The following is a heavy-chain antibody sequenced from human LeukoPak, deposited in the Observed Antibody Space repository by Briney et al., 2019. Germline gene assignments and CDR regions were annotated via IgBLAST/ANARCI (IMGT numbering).Heavy chain of an antibody. CDR3: ARVTGAARGIYYYYYMDV. Sequence: SETLSLTCTVSGVSISSYYWSWIRQPAGKGLEWIGRIYTSGSTNYNPSLKSRVTMSADTSQNQFSLKLNSVTAADTAVYYCARVTGAARGIYYYYYMDVWGKGTTVTVSS. CDR2: IYTSGST. J-gene: IGHJ6*03. D-gene: IGHD7-27*01. V-gene: IGHV4-4*07. CDR1: GVSISSYY.